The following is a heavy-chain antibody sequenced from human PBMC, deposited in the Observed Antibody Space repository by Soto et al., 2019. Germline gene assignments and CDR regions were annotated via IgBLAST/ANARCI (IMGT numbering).Heavy chain of an antibody. D-gene: IGHD3-22*01. V-gene: IGHV1-69*13. CDR3: ARESDPMYYYDSSGLGGSYNWFDP. CDR2: IIPIFGTA. CDR1: GGTFSSYA. J-gene: IGHJ5*02. Sequence: SVKVSCKASGGTFSSYAISWVRQAPGQGLEWMGGIIPIFGTANYAQKFQGRVTITADESTSTAYMELSSLRSEDTAVYYCARESDPMYYYDSSGLGGSYNWFDPWGQGTLVTVSS.